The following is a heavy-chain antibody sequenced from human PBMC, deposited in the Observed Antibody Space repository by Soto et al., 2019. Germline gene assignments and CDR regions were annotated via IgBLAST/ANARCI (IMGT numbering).Heavy chain of an antibody. CDR3: ARVSTWYYGMDV. CDR2: IYYSGST. J-gene: IGHJ6*02. Sequence: LSITCTVSGGSIRSSSYYWGWIRQPPGKGLEWIGSIYYSGSTYYNPSLKSRVTISVDTSKNQFSLKLSSVTAADTAVYYCARVSTWYYGMDVWGQGTTVTVSS. V-gene: IGHV4-39*01. D-gene: IGHD3-3*02. CDR1: GGSIRSSSYY.